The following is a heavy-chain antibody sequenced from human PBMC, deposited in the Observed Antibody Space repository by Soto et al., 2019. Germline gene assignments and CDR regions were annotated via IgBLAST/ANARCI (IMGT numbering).Heavy chain of an antibody. Sequence: QVQLVQSGAEVKKPGASVKVSCKASGYTFTSYGISWVRQAPGQGLEWMGWISAYNGNTNYAQKLQGRVTMTTDTSTSTAYMELRSLRSDDTAVYYCARDGAAYYYDSSGYSTCDYWGQGTLVTVSS. D-gene: IGHD3-22*01. V-gene: IGHV1-18*01. CDR2: ISAYNGNT. J-gene: IGHJ4*02. CDR3: ARDGAAYYYDSSGYSTCDY. CDR1: GYTFTSYG.